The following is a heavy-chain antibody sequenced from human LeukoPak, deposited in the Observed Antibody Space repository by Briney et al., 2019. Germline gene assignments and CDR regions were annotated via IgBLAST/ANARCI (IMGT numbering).Heavy chain of an antibody. CDR2: ISTSSSYI. J-gene: IGHJ6*03. V-gene: IGHV3-21*01. D-gene: IGHD6-13*01. CDR3: ARAAIAAARIYYYMDV. Sequence: GGSLRLSCAASGFTFSSYSMNWVRQAPGKGLEWVSFISTSSSYIHNADSVKGRFTISRDNAESSLYLQMNSLRAEDTAVYYCARAAIAAARIYYYMDVWGKGTTVTVSS. CDR1: GFTFSSYS.